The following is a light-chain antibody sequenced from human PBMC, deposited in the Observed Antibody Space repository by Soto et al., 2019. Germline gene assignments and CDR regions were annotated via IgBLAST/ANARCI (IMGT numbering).Light chain of an antibody. CDR1: KCISKY. Sequence: DIQMTQSPSSLSASVGDRVTITCRASKCISKYLAWYKQKPGKLPNVLIYAASTLQSGVPSRFSGGGSGTELTLTISRMHHEDGATYDCQMHSSAPKTFGQWTKVEIK. CDR2: AAS. V-gene: IGKV1-27*01. CDR3: QMHSSAPKT. J-gene: IGKJ1*01.